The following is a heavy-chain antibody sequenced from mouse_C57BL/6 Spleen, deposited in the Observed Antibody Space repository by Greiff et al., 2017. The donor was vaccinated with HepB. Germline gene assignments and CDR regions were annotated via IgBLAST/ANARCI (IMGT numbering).Heavy chain of an antibody. Sequence: DVKLVESGGGLVKPGGSLKLSCAASGFTFSSYAMSWVRQTPEKRLEWVATISDGGSYTYYPDNVKGRFTISRDNAKNNLYLQMSHLKSEDTAMYYCARDRGTTPYYFDYWGQGTTLTVSS. J-gene: IGHJ2*01. D-gene: IGHD1-1*01. CDR3: ARDRGTTPYYFDY. V-gene: IGHV5-4*01. CDR1: GFTFSSYA. CDR2: ISDGGSYT.